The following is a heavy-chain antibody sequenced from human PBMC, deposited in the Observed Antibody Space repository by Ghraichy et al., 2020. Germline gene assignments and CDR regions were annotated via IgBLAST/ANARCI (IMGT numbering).Heavy chain of an antibody. V-gene: IGHV3-23*01. Sequence: GGSLRLSCAASGFTFSSYAMSWVRQAPGKGLEWVSAISGSGGSTYSADSVKGRFTISRDNSKNTLYLQMNSLRAEDTAVYYCAKDLAMAQGVIAYFDYFDNWGQGTMVTVSS. CDR3: AKDLAMAQGVIAYFDYFDN. CDR1: GFTFSSYA. J-gene: IGHJ3*02. D-gene: IGHD3-10*01. CDR2: ISGSGGST.